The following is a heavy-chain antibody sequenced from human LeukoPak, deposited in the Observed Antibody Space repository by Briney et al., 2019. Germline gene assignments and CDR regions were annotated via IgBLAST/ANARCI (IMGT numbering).Heavy chain of an antibody. V-gene: IGHV1-2*06. CDR2: INPNSGGT. CDR3: AIREGSGSYYKDYYYGMDV. D-gene: IGHD3-10*01. CDR1: GYTFTGYY. J-gene: IGHJ6*02. Sequence: GASVKVSCKVSGYTFTGYYMHWVRQAPGQGLEWMGRINPNSGGTNYAQKFQGRVTMTRDTSISTAYMELSRLRSDDTAVYFCAIREGSGSYYKDYYYGMDVWGQGTTVTVSS.